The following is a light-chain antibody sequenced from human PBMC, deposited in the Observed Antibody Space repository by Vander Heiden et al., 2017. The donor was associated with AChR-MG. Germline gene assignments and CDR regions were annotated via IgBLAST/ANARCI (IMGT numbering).Light chain of an antibody. V-gene: IGKV2-28*01. J-gene: IGKJ2*01. Sequence: DIVMTQSPLSLPVTPGEPASISCRSSQSLLHSNGYNYLDSYLQKPGQSPQLLIYLGSNRASGVPDRFSGSASGTDFTLKISRVEAEDVGVYYCMQALQTPYTFGQGTKLEIK. CDR2: LGS. CDR3: MQALQTPYT. CDR1: QSLLHSNGYNY.